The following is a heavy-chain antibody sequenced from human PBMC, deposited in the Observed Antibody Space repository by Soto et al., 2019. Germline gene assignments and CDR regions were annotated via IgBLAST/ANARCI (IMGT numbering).Heavy chain of an antibody. V-gene: IGHV1-69*06. J-gene: IGHJ6*02. CDR2: IIPIFGTA. CDR3: ARDIGRYSSSPGNYYYYYGMDV. Sequence: ASVKVSCKASGGTFSSYAISWVRQAPGQGLEWMGGIIPIFGTANYAQKFQGRVTITADKSTSTAYMELSSLRSEDTAVYYCARDIGRYSSSPGNYYYYYGMDVWGQGTTVTVSS. D-gene: IGHD6-6*01. CDR1: GGTFSSYA.